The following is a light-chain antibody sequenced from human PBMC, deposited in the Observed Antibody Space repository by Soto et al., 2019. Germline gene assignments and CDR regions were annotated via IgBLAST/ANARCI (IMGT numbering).Light chain of an antibody. CDR2: GAS. V-gene: IGKV3-20*01. Sequence: EIVLTQSPGTLSLSQGERATLSCRASQSFTSTSLAWYQQKPGQAPRLLISGASRRAAGIPDRFSGSGSGTEFTLTISSLQSEDFAVYYCQQDHELRWTFGQGTKVDIK. J-gene: IGKJ1*01. CDR1: QSFTSTS. CDR3: QQDHELRWT.